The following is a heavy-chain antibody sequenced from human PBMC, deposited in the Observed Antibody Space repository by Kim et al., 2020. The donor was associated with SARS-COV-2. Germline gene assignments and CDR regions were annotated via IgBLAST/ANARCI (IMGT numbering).Heavy chain of an antibody. Sequence: GGSLRLSCAASGFTFSSYGMHWVRQAPGKGLEWVAVISYDGSNKYYADSVKGRFTISRDNSKNTLYLQMNSLRAEDTAVYYCAKAYYDSSGFPLLGAFDIWGQGTMVTVSS. V-gene: IGHV3-30*18. CDR2: ISYDGSNK. D-gene: IGHD3-22*01. CDR3: AKAYYDSSGFPLLGAFDI. CDR1: GFTFSSYG. J-gene: IGHJ3*02.